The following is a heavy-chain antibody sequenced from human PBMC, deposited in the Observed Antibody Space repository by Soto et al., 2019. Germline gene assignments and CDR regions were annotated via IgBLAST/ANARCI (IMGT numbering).Heavy chain of an antibody. CDR2: INAGNGNT. J-gene: IGHJ6*02. D-gene: IGHD6-25*01. Sequence: QVQLVQSGAEVKKPGASVKVSCKASGYTFTRYGMNWVRQAPGQRLECLGWINAGNGNTKYSQKFQGRVTISSDTSATAVYLELSSLNYEDTEVYYCASVDDGSYQSGMDVWGQGTTVTVSS. V-gene: IGHV1-3*01. CDR1: GYTFTRYG. CDR3: ASVDDGSYQSGMDV.